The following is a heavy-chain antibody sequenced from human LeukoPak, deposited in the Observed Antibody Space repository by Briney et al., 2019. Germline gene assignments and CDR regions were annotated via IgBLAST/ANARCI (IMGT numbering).Heavy chain of an antibody. V-gene: IGHV3-21*01. J-gene: IGHJ6*04. CDR3: ARGHYYGLDV. CDR1: GFTFSSFE. Sequence: GGSLRLSCAASGFTFSSFEMNWVRQAPGKGLEWVSSISSSSSNIYYADSVKGRFTISRDNAKNSLYLQVNSLRDEDTAVYYCARGHYYGLDVWGKGTTVTISS. CDR2: ISSSSSNI.